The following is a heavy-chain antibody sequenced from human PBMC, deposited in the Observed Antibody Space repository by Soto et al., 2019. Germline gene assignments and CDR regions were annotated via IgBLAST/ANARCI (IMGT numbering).Heavy chain of an antibody. V-gene: IGHV1-18*01. D-gene: IGHD1-1*01. CDR3: ARGRYGDY. CDR2: ISAHNGNT. CDR1: GYTFTSYG. J-gene: IGHJ4*02. Sequence: QVHLVQSGAEVKKPGASVKVSCKGSGYTFTSYGITWVRQDHGQGLEWMGWISAHNGNTKYAQQLQDRVTVTRDTSTRTAYMELRSQRSDDTAVYYCARGRYGDYWGQGALVTVSS.